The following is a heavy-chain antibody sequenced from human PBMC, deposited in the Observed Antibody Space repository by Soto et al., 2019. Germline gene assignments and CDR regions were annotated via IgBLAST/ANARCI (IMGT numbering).Heavy chain of an antibody. J-gene: IGHJ6*02. V-gene: IGHV3-30*18. D-gene: IGHD6-19*01. Sequence: QVQLVESGGGVVQPGRSLRLSCAASGFTFSSYGMHWVRQAPGKGLEWVAVISYDGSNKYYADSVKGRFTISRDNSKNTLYLQMNSLRAEDTAVYYCAKSSSGWKAYYYYGMDVWGQGTTVTVSS. CDR1: GFTFSSYG. CDR2: ISYDGSNK. CDR3: AKSSSGWKAYYYYGMDV.